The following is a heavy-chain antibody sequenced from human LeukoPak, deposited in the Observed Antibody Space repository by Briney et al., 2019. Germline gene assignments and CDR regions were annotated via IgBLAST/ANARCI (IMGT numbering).Heavy chain of an antibody. V-gene: IGHV4-39*01. CDR2: IYYSGST. D-gene: IGHD3-10*01. CDR3: ARRWGWFGELLPTSPNWFDP. CDR1: GGSISSSSYY. J-gene: IGHJ5*02. Sequence: SETLSLTCTVSGGSISSSSYYWDWIRQPPGKGLEWIGSIYYSGSTYYNPSLKSRVTISVDTSKNQFSLKLSSVTAADTAVYYCARRWGWFGELLPTSPNWFDPWGQGTLVTVSS.